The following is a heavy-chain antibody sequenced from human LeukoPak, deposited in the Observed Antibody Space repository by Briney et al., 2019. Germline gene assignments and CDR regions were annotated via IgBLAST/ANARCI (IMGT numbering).Heavy chain of an antibody. Sequence: GSLRLSCAASGFTFSSYSMNWVRQAPGKGLEWVSSISSSSSYIYYADSVKGRFTISRDNAKNSLYLQMNSLRAEDTAVYYCARDWPTIAAAGTIPEYFQHWGQGTLVTVSS. J-gene: IGHJ1*01. CDR2: ISSSSSYI. CDR1: GFTFSSYS. CDR3: ARDWPTIAAAGTIPEYFQH. D-gene: IGHD6-13*01. V-gene: IGHV3-21*01.